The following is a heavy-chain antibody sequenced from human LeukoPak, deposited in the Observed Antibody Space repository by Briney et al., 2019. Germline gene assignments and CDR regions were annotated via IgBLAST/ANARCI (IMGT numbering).Heavy chain of an antibody. CDR3: ARQPRIAVAALIFDY. D-gene: IGHD6-19*01. Sequence: SETLSLTCTVSGYSISSGYYWGWIRQPPGKGLEWIGSIYHSGSTYYNPSLKSRVTISVDTSKNQFSLKLSSVTAADTAVYYCARQPRIAVAALIFDYWGQGTLVTVSS. CDR2: IYHSGST. V-gene: IGHV4-38-2*02. J-gene: IGHJ4*02. CDR1: GYSISSGYY.